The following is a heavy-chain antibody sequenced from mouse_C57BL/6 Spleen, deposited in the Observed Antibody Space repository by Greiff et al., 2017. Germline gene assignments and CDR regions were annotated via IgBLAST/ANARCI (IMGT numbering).Heavy chain of an antibody. V-gene: IGHV1-54*01. J-gene: IGHJ1*03. CDR2: INPGSGGT. CDR3: ARTDYDWYFDV. Sequence: VQGVESGAELVRPGPSVKVSCKASGYAFTNYLIEWVKQRPGQGLEWIGVINPGSGGTNYNEKFKGKATLTADKSSSTAYMQLSSLTSEDSAVYFCARTDYDWYFDVWGTGTTVTVSS. D-gene: IGHD2-4*01. CDR1: GYAFTNYL.